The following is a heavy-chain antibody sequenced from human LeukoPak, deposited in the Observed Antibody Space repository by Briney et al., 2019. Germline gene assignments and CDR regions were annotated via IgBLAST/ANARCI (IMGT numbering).Heavy chain of an antibody. D-gene: IGHD6-6*01. CDR1: GFTFSNYW. V-gene: IGHV3-74*01. CDR2: INGDGSIT. J-gene: IGHJ4*02. CDR3: ARDLSSSSRYFDY. Sequence: GGSLRLSCAASGFTFSNYWMHWVRQAPGKGLVWLSRINGDGSITNYADSVEGRFTISRDNAKNTLYLHMNSLRVEDTAVYYCARDLSSSSRYFDYWGQGTLVTVSS.